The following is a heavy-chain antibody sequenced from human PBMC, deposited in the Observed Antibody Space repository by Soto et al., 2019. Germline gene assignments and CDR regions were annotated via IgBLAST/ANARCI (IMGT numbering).Heavy chain of an antibody. J-gene: IGHJ4*02. Sequence: NPGGSLRLSCAASGFTFSSYSMNWVRQAPGKGLEWVSSISSSSSYIYYADSVKGRSTISRDNAKNSLYLQMNSLRAEDTAVYYCARGPGIAAAGTLYWGQGTLATVSS. D-gene: IGHD6-13*01. CDR3: ARGPGIAAAGTLY. V-gene: IGHV3-21*01. CDR1: GFTFSSYS. CDR2: ISSSSSYI.